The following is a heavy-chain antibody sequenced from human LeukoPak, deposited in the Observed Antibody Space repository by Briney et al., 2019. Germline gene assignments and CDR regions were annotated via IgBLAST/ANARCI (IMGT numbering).Heavy chain of an antibody. CDR1: GGSISSYY. V-gene: IGHV4-59*01. J-gene: IGHJ5*02. Sequence: PSETLSLTCTVSGGSISSYYWSWIRQPPGKGLEWIGYIYYSGSTNYNPSLKSRVTISVDTSKNQFSLKLSSVTAADTAVYYCARDPVAWGQRTLVTVSS. CDR3: ARDPVA. CDR2: IYYSGST.